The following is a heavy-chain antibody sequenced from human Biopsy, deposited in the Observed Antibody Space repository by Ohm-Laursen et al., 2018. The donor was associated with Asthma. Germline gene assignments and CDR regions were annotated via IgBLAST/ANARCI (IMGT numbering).Heavy chain of an antibody. CDR1: GASITTSPSY. J-gene: IGHJ5*02. V-gene: IGHV4-31*03. Sequence: SDTLSLTCIVSGASITTSPSYWSWIRHHPGSGLEWIGYIDYSGTTYYNPSLKSRVSLSPDTSKNQFSLRLSSLTAADTAVYYCAKTTYGDDGFDPWGQGTLVTVSS. D-gene: IGHD4-17*01. CDR3: AKTTYGDDGFDP. CDR2: IDYSGTT.